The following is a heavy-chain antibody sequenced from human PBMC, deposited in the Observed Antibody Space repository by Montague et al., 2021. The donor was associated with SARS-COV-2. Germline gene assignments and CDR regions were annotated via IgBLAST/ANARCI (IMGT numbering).Heavy chain of an antibody. D-gene: IGHD3-3*01. CDR1: GGSISSSSYY. CDR2: IYYSGST. CDR3: ARQKMGSVTIFGVVMHDRLSDP. V-gene: IGHV4-39*01. J-gene: IGHJ5*02. Sequence: SETLSLTCTVSGGSISSSSYYWGWIRQPPGKGLEWIGNIYYSGSTYYNPSLKSRVTISVDTSKNQFSLKLSSVTAADTAVYYCARQKMGSVTIFGVVMHDRLSDPGGQGTLVTGSS.